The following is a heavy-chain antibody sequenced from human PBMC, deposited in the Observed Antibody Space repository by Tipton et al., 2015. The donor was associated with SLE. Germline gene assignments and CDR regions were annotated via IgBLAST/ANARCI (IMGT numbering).Heavy chain of an antibody. Sequence: TLSLTCTVSGGSISFDYWSWIRQSAGRGLEWIGRIYSSGDRDYNPSLRSRVTLSVDTSKNQFSLKLSSVTAADTAVYYCVRGVASWGQGTLVTVSS. CDR2: IYSSGDR. J-gene: IGHJ4*02. CDR1: GGSISFDY. V-gene: IGHV4-4*07. CDR3: VRGVAS.